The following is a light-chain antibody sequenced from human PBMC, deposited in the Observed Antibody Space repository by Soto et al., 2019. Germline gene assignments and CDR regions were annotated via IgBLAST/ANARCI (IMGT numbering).Light chain of an antibody. J-gene: IGKJ4*01. CDR2: GAS. CDR3: QQYADSPLT. CDR1: EPVRNTF. Sequence: DIVLTQSPDTLSLSPGERATLSCRASEPVRNTFLAWYQQRPGQAPRLLLYGASSRAIGIPDRFSGSGSGTDFTLTISRLEPEDFALYFCQQYADSPLTFGGGSKVEIK. V-gene: IGKV3-20*01.